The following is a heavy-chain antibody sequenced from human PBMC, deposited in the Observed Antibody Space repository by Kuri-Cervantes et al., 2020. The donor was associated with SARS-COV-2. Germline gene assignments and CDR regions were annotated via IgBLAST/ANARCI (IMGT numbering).Heavy chain of an antibody. V-gene: IGHV4-30-4*08. CDR1: GGSISSGDYY. CDR3: ARTQASITGTYMDV. CDR2: IYYSVST. J-gene: IGHJ6*03. Sequence: SETLSLTFTVSGGSISSGDYYWSWIRQPPGKGLEWIGYIYYSVSTYYNPSLNSRVTISVDTSKNQFSLKLSSVTAADTAVYYCARTQASITGTYMDVWGKGTTVTVSS. D-gene: IGHD1-7*01.